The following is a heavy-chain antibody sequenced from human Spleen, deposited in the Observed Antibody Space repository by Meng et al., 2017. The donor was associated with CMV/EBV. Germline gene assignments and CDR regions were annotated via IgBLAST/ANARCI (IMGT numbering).Heavy chain of an antibody. D-gene: IGHD3-10*01. Sequence: GESLKISCAASGFTLSDYYVSWIRQAPGKGLEWVAFIRYDGSNKDYADSVKGRFTISRDNSKNTLYLQMNSLRAKDTALYYCAKDFYRKSLVRGVFDYWGQGTLVTVSS. CDR2: IRYDGSNK. CDR3: AKDFYRKSLVRGVFDY. J-gene: IGHJ4*02. V-gene: IGHV3-30*02. CDR1: GFTLSDYY.